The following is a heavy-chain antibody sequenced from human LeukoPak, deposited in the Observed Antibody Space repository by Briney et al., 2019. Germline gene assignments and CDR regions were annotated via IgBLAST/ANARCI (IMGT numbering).Heavy chain of an antibody. CDR2: IYYSGST. Sequence: SETLSLTCTVSGGSISSSSYYWGWIRQPPGKGLEWIGSIYYSGSTYYNPSLKSRVTISVDTSKNQFSLKLSSVTAADTAVHYCARQGIAAAGTGDWFDPWGQGTLVTVSS. CDR3: ARQGIAAAGTGDWFDP. V-gene: IGHV4-39*01. J-gene: IGHJ5*02. D-gene: IGHD6-13*01. CDR1: GGSISSSSYY.